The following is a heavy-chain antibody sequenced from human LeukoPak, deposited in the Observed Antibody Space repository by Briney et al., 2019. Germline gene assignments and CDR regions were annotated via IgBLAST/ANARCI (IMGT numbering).Heavy chain of an antibody. CDR3: ARDNWGYCYFDY. CDR2: IYTSGST. CDR1: GGSISSGSYY. D-gene: IGHD7-27*01. Sequence: SETLSLTCTVSGGSISSGSYYWSWIRQPAGKGLEWIGRIYTSGSTNYNPSLKSRVTISVNTSKNQFSLKLSSVTAADTAVYYCARDNWGYCYFDYWGQGTLVTVSS. V-gene: IGHV4-61*02. J-gene: IGHJ4*02.